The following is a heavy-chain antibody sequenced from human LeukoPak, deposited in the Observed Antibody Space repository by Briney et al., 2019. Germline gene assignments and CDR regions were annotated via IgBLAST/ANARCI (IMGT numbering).Heavy chain of an antibody. J-gene: IGHJ6*02. CDR3: ARDLGYGSGSYSRYYYYGMDV. D-gene: IGHD3-10*01. CDR2: IIPIFGTA. Sequence: SVKVSCKASGGTFSSYAISWVRQAPGQGLEWMGGIIPIFGTANYAQKFQGRVTITADESTSTAYMELSSLRSEDTAVYYCARDLGYGSGSYSRYYYYGMDVWGQGTTVTVSS. V-gene: IGHV1-69*13. CDR1: GGTFSSYA.